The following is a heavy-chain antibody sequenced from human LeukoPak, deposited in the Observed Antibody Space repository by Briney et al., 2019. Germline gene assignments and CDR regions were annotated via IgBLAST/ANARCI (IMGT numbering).Heavy chain of an antibody. Sequence: SETLSLTCTVSGGSIRSYYWSWIRQPAGKGLEWIGRIYTSGSTNYNPSLKSRVTMSVDASKNQFSLKLSSVTAADTAVYYCARDVDYYYGSGSYYQNWFDPWGQGTLVTVSS. CDR1: GGSIRSYY. J-gene: IGHJ5*02. CDR2: IYTSGST. V-gene: IGHV4-4*07. CDR3: ARDVDYYYGSGSYYQNWFDP. D-gene: IGHD3-10*01.